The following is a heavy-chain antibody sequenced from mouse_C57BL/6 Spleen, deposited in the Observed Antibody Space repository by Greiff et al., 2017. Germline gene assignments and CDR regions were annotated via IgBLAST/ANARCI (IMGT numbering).Heavy chain of an antibody. CDR2: IYPGDGDT. CDR1: GYAFSSYW. D-gene: IGHD4-1*01. J-gene: IGHJ3*01. CDR3: ARKASSWDSFAY. Sequence: QVQLQQSGAELVKPGASVKISCKASGYAFSSYWMNWVKQRPGKGLEWIGQIYPGDGDTNYNGKFKGKATLTADKSSSTAYMQLSSLTSEDSAVYFCARKASSWDSFAYWGQGTLVTVSA. V-gene: IGHV1-80*01.